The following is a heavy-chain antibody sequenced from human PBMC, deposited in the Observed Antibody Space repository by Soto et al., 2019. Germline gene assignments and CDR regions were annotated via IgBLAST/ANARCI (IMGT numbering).Heavy chain of an antibody. CDR3: ARSRLEAYYFDY. Sequence: ASVKVSCKASGYTFTGYYMHWVRQAPGQGLEWMGWINPNSGGTNYAQKFQGRVTMTRDTSISTAYMELSRLRSDDTAVYYCARSRLEAYYFDYWGQGALVTVSS. CDR1: GYTFTGYY. CDR2: INPNSGGT. J-gene: IGHJ4*02. V-gene: IGHV1-2*02. D-gene: IGHD1-1*01.